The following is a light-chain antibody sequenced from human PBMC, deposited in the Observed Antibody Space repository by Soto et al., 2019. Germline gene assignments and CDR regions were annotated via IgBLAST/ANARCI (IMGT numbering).Light chain of an antibody. J-gene: IGLJ1*01. Sequence: QSALTQPASVSGSPGQSITIPFTGTSGDVGGYNLVSWYQQHPGKDPKLMIYEVTERPSGVSNRFSGSKSGNTASLTISGLQPDDEDDYYCCSYAGNSEVFGTGTKLTVL. CDR1: SGDVGGYNL. CDR2: EVT. CDR3: CSYAGNSEV. V-gene: IGLV2-23*02.